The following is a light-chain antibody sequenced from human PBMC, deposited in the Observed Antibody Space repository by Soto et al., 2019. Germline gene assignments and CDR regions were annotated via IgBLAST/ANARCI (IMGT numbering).Light chain of an antibody. Sequence: EIVLTQSPATLSLSPGERATLSCRASQSVSSSLAWYQQIPGQAPRLLIYDASTRAAGIPARFSGSGSGTDFTLTISSLEPEDFALYYCQQRTNWPPPFGQGTKLEIK. J-gene: IGKJ2*01. V-gene: IGKV3-11*01. CDR2: DAS. CDR3: QQRTNWPPP. CDR1: QSVSSS.